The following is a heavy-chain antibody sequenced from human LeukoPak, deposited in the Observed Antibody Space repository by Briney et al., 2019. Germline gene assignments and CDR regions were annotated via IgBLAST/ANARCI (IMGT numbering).Heavy chain of an antibody. CDR2: ISSSGSTI. J-gene: IGHJ4*02. D-gene: IGHD2-15*01. CDR3: ARDLSLYCSGGSCYSLNY. V-gene: IGHV3-48*04. CDR1: GFTFSSYS. Sequence: GGSLRLFCTASGFTFSSYSMNWVRQAPGKGLEWVSYISSSGSTIYYADSVKGRFTISRDNAKNSLYLQMNSLRAEDTAVYYCARDLSLYCSGGSCYSLNYWGQGTLVTVSS.